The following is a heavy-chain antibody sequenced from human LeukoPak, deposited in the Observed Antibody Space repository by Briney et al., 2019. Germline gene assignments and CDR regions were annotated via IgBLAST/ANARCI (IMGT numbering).Heavy chain of an antibody. Sequence: GTLTLSCAASGFILISSWMHWVRQPPGKGLVWLSRLNSDGRPTEYAHSVKGRFTISRDHATNTPYLQLNNLRVDDTAVYYCATDYGDDYFDYWGRGTLVTVSS. CDR1: GFILISSW. CDR3: ATDYGDDYFDY. D-gene: IGHD4-17*01. CDR2: LNSDGRPT. V-gene: IGHV3-74*01. J-gene: IGHJ4*02.